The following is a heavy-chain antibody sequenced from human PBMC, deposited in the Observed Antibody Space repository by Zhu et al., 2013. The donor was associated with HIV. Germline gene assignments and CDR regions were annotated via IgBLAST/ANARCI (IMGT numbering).Heavy chain of an antibody. D-gene: IGHD1-26*01. V-gene: IGHV1-2*02. CDR3: AREKRGATPRMDWFDP. CDR2: INPNSGGT. CDR1: GYTFTGYY. J-gene: IGHJ5*02. Sequence: VKKPGASVKASCKASGYTFTGYYMQWVRQAPGQGLEWMGWINPNSGGTNYAQKFQGRVTMTRDTSISTAYMELSRLRSDDTAVYYCAREKRGATPRMDWFDPWGQGTLVTVSS.